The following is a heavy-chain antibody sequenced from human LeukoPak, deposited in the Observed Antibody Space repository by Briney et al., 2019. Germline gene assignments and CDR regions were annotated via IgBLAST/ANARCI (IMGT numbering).Heavy chain of an antibody. J-gene: IGHJ4*02. CDR3: ASLRPRYTYYFDY. CDR2: IYYSGST. CDR1: GGSISSSSYY. Sequence: PSETLSLTCTVSGGSISSSSYYWGWIRQPPGKGLEWIGSIYYSGSTYYNPPLKSRVTISVDTSKNQFSLKLSSVTAADTAVYYCASLRPRYTYYFDYWGQGTLVTVSS. V-gene: IGHV4-39*07. D-gene: IGHD3-16*02.